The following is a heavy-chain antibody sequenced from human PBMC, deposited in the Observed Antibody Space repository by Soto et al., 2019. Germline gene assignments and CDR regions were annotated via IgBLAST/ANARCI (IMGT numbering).Heavy chain of an antibody. Sequence: QVQLVQSGAEVKKPGSSVKVSCKASGGTFSSYAISWVRQAPGQGLEWMGGIIPIFGTANYAQKFQGRVTITADEATSTAYMELSSLRSEDTAVYYCARDKGYGQWLADGMDVWGQGTTVTVSS. CDR3: ARDKGYGQWLADGMDV. CDR1: GGTFSSYA. D-gene: IGHD6-19*01. V-gene: IGHV1-69*12. CDR2: IIPIFGTA. J-gene: IGHJ6*02.